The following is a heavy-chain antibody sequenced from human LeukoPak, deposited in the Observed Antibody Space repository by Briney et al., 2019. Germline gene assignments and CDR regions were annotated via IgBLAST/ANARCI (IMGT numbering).Heavy chain of an antibody. Sequence: PGGSLRLSCAASGYRFSPYWMSWVRQTPGKGLEWVASISDGGRATYYGDSVRGRFTISRGDARNSLFLQMNGLRADDTAVYYCTRENYVPDSWGQGTLVTVSS. CDR3: TRENYVPDS. CDR2: ISDGGRAT. J-gene: IGHJ5*02. CDR1: GYRFSPYW. D-gene: IGHD3-10*02. V-gene: IGHV3-7*03.